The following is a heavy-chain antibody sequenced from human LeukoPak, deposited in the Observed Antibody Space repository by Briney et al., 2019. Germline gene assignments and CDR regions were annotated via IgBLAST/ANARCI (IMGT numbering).Heavy chain of an antibody. CDR3: AKASPDSSGWYYFDY. D-gene: IGHD6-19*01. J-gene: IGHJ4*02. CDR2: ISYDGSNK. V-gene: IGHV3-30*18. Sequence: GGSLRLSCAASGFTFSSYGMDWVRQAPGKGLEWVAVISYDGSNKYYADSVKGRFTISRDNSKNTLYLQMNSLRAEDTAVYYCAKASPDSSGWYYFDYWGQGTLVTVSS. CDR1: GFTFSSYG.